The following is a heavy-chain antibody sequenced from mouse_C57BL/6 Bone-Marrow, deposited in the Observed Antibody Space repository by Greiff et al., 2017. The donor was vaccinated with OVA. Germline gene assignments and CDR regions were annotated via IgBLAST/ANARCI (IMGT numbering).Heavy chain of an antibody. J-gene: IGHJ2*01. CDR2: INYDGSST. D-gene: IGHD2-3*01. CDR1: GFTFSDYY. CDR3: ARDRYDGYYYFDY. Sequence: EVKLMESEGGLVQPGSSMKLSCTASGFTFSDYYMAWVRQVPEKGLEWVANINYDGSSTYYLDSLKSRFIISRDNAKNILYLQMSSLKSEDTATYYCARDRYDGYYYFDYWGQGTTLTVSS. V-gene: IGHV5-16*01.